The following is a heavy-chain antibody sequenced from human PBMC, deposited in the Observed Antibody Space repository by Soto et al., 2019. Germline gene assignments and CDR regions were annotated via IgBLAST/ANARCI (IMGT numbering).Heavy chain of an antibody. CDR1: GYTFTGYY. Sequence: GASVKVSCKASGYTFTGYYMHWVRQAPGQGLEWMGWINPNSGGTNYAQKFQGKVTMTRDTSISTAYMELSRLRYDDTAVYYCATAYCGGDCYLHNDAFDIWGQGRMVTVSS. J-gene: IGHJ3*02. D-gene: IGHD2-21*02. CDR3: ATAYCGGDCYLHNDAFDI. CDR2: INPNSGGT. V-gene: IGHV1-2*02.